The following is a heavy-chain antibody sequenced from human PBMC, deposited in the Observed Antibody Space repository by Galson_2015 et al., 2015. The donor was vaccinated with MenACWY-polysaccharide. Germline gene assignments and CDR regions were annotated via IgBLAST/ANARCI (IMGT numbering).Heavy chain of an antibody. D-gene: IGHD6-19*01. Sequence: SLRLSCAASGFTFSSYGMHWVRQAPGKGLEWVTYITYDGSDQNYARSVKGRFTISRDNSKSMLYLQMDSLRAEDTAVYHCAKREARNSGALDLWGQGALVTVSS. J-gene: IGHJ5*02. CDR1: GFTFSSYG. CDR2: ITYDGSDQ. CDR3: AKREARNSGALDL. V-gene: IGHV3-30*18.